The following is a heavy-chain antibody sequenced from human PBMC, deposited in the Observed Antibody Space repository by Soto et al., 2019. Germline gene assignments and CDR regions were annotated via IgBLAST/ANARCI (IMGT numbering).Heavy chain of an antibody. V-gene: IGHV6-1*01. J-gene: IGHJ5*01. D-gene: IGHD2-8*01. CDR1: GERVSTNSAP. CDR3: ARLIGHSWLDS. Sequence: QVQLQQSGPGLVKPSQTLSLTCAISGERVSTNSAPWDWIRESPSRGLEWMVRTYYRSKWYHASAFPVKRRITIHADTSNHQPPLQLNSVTPDDTPVYYCARLIGHSWLDSWGQGTLVTVSS. CDR2: TYYRSKWYH.